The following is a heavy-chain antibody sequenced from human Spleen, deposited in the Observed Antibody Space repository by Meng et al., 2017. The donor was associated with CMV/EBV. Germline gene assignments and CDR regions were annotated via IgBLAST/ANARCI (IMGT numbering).Heavy chain of an antibody. J-gene: IGHJ6*02. Sequence: SETLSLTCTVSGGFISSYYWSWIRQPPGKGLEWIGYIYYSGSTNYNPSLKSRVTISVDTSKNQFSLKLSSVTAADTAVYYCARLYRGYYYGMDVWGQGTTVTVSS. V-gene: IGHV4-59*01. CDR2: IYYSGST. CDR1: GGFISSYY. CDR3: ARLYRGYYYGMDV. D-gene: IGHD1-26*01.